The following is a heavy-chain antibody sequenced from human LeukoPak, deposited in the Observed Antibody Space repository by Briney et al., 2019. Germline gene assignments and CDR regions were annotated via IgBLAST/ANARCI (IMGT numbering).Heavy chain of an antibody. J-gene: IGHJ1*01. CDR1: GFTFSDFW. Sequence: GGSLRLSCAASGFTFSDFWMHWVRQAPGKGLVWVSRINSGGTVTNYADSVKGRLTISRDNAKNTLYLQMNSLRAEDTAVYYCARGGGYQLLEYFQHWGQGTLVTVSS. CDR2: INSGGTVT. D-gene: IGHD2-2*01. V-gene: IGHV3-74*01. CDR3: ARGGGYQLLEYFQH.